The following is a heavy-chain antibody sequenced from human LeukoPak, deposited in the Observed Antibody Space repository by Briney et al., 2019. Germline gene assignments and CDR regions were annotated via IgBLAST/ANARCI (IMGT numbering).Heavy chain of an antibody. CDR2: IDHSGRT. CDR1: GGSFSGYY. J-gene: IGHJ6*02. Sequence: SETLSLTCAVYGGSFSGYYWSWIRQVPGKGPEWIGEIDHSGRTNANSSLKSRVTISVDMSKNQFSLRLNSVTAADTAVYYCARLGARTWYYGMDVWGQGTTVTVAS. CDR3: ARLGARTWYYGMDV. D-gene: IGHD3-3*01. V-gene: IGHV4-34*01.